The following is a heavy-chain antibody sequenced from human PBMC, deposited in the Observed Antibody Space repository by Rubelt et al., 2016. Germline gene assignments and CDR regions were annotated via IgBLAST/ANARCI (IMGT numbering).Heavy chain of an antibody. CDR1: GFTFSTYA. CDR3: ANPACTGDCLPTFDY. V-gene: IGHV3-23*01. CDR2: IRRGGDT. D-gene: IGHD2-21*02. Sequence: EVQLLESGGGLVQPGGSLRLSCAASGFTFSTYAMSWVRQAPGKGLEWVSSIRRGGDTYSADSVKGRFTISRDNSKNTLYLQMNGLRAEDTAVYYCANPACTGDCLPTFDYWGQGTLVTVSS. J-gene: IGHJ4*02.